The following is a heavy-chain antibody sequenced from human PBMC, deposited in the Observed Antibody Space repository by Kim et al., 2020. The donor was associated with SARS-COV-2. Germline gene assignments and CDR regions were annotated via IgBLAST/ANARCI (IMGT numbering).Heavy chain of an antibody. Sequence: SETLSLTCTVSGGSISSGGYYWSWIRQHPGKGLEWIGYIYYSGSTYYNPSLKSRVTISVDTSKNQFSLKLSSVTAADTAVYYCARAPRRIITIFGVVTHFDYWGQGTLVNVSS. V-gene: IGHV4-31*03. D-gene: IGHD3-3*01. CDR2: IYYSGST. J-gene: IGHJ4*02. CDR1: GGSISSGGYY. CDR3: ARAPRRIITIFGVVTHFDY.